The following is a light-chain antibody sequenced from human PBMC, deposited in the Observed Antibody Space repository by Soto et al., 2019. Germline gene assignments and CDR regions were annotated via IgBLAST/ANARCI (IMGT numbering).Light chain of an antibody. CDR3: CSYAGSSTFL. Sequence: QSVLTQPASVSGSPGQSITISCTGTSSDVGSYNLVSWYQQHPGKAPKLLIYEGSKRPSGVSNRFSGSKSGNTASLTISGLQAEDEADYSCCSYAGSSTFLFGGGTQLTVL. CDR1: SSDVGSYNL. CDR2: EGS. V-gene: IGLV2-23*03. J-gene: IGLJ2*01.